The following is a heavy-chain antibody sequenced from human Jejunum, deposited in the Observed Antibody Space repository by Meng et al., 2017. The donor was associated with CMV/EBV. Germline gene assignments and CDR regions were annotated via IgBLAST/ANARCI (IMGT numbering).Heavy chain of an antibody. J-gene: IGHJ1*01. Sequence: GDTLCGVVMSGGRDGPEKRVECGSNIYRGGGKTYYSHSVRGRFTISRDNSKNTLYLQMNSLRADDTAVYYCAKDPNAARGVEYFQYWGQGTLVTVSS. CDR3: AKDPNAARGVEYFQY. CDR2: IYRGGGKT. D-gene: IGHD3-10*01. V-gene: IGHV3-23*03. CDR1: GDTLCGVV.